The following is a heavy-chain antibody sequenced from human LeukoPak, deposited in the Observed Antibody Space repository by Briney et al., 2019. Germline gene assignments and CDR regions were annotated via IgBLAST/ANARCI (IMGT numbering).Heavy chain of an antibody. CDR1: AGSMSPYH. Sequence: SHTLSLTCTVSAGSMSPYHWGCIRQPPGKGLEWTGYIYYSGSTNYNPSLNSRVTISVHTSKNQFSLRLSSVTAADTAIYYCARAVAGRFDYGGQGTLVTVS. J-gene: IGHJ4*02. V-gene: IGHV4-59*08. CDR3: ARAVAGRFDY. CDR2: IYYSGST. D-gene: IGHD6-19*01.